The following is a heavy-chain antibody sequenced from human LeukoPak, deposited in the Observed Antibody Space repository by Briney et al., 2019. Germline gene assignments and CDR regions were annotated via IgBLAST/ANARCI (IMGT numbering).Heavy chain of an antibody. Sequence: PGGSLRLSCAASGFTLSNFAVTWVRQAPGKGLEWVSVITAAGNAHYADSVKGRFTISRDRSKNTLYLQMNSLRDEDTAMYYCAKDVTGRDYGGDCWGKGTLVTVSS. CDR1: GFTLSNFA. CDR2: ITAAGNA. D-gene: IGHD4-23*01. J-gene: IGHJ4*02. V-gene: IGHV3-23*01. CDR3: AKDVTGRDYGGDC.